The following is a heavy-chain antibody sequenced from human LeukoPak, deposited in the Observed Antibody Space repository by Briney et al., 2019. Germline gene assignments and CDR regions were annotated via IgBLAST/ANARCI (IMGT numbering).Heavy chain of an antibody. CDR1: GGSISSSY. D-gene: IGHD4-11*01. CDR2: IYYSGTT. V-gene: IGHV4-59*01. CDR3: TRGAFGVTVTNYHYFYMDV. Sequence: SETLSLTCTVSGGSISSSYWSWIRQPPGKGLEWIGYIYYSGTTNYNPSLKGRVSVSVDTPKNQFSLKLSSVTAADTAVYYCTRGAFGVTVTNYHYFYMDVWGKGTTVTVSS. J-gene: IGHJ6*03.